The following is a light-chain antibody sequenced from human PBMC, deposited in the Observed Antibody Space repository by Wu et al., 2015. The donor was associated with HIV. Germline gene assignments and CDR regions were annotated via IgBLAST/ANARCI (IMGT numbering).Light chain of an antibody. V-gene: IGKV3-11*01. CDR3: QQRVGWPLT. J-gene: IGKJ4*01. Sequence: SPGERVTLSCRASETVGLSLAWYQQRPGQAPRLLIYDTSDRAPDVPARFTGGGSGTDFTLIISSLQPEDFAIYYCQQRVGWPLTFGGGTKVEIK. CDR2: DTS. CDR1: ETVGLS.